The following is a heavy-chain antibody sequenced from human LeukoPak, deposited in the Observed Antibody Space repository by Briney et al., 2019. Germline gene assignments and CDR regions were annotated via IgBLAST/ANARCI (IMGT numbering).Heavy chain of an antibody. D-gene: IGHD6-13*01. V-gene: IGHV3-23*01. CDR3: AKDLTSSSWAQGDAFDI. Sequence: GGSLRLSCAASGFTLSSYAMTWVRQAPGRGLEWVSSVYGGGGGTYYADSVKGRFTISRDNSKDTLYLQMNSLRAEDTAVYYCAKDLTSSSWAQGDAFDIWGQGTMVTVSS. CDR2: VYGGGGGT. J-gene: IGHJ3*02. CDR1: GFTLSSYA.